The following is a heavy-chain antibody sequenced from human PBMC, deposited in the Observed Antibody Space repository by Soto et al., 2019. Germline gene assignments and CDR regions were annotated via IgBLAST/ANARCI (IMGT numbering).Heavy chain of an antibody. D-gene: IGHD2-15*01. CDR3: AHRQIVVVVAPHHDAFDI. CDR1: GFSLSTSGVG. J-gene: IGHJ3*02. V-gene: IGHV2-5*02. CDR2: IYWDDDK. Sequence: QITLKESGPTLVKPTQTLTLTCTFSGFSLSTSGVGVGWIRQPPGKALEWLALIYWDDDKRYSPSLKSRLTITKDPSKNQLVLTMTNMDPVDTATYYGAHRQIVVVVAPHHDAFDIWGQGTMVTVSS.